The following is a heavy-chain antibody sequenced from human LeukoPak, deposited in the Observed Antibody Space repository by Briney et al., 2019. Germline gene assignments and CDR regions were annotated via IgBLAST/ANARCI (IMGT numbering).Heavy chain of an antibody. CDR1: GFSFDSFA. CDR3: AKDATPYY. V-gene: IGHV3-23*01. D-gene: IGHD1-26*01. J-gene: IGHJ4*02. Sequence: GGSLRLTCAASGFSFDSFAMTWVRQAPGKGLEWVSGISGSGGSTYYADSVKGRFTISRDNFKNTVHLQMNSLRAEDTAVYYCAKDATPYYWGQGTLVTVSS. CDR2: ISGSGGST.